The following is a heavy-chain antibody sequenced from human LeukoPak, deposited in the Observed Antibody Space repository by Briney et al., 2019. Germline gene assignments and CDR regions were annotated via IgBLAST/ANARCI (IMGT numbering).Heavy chain of an antibody. Sequence: ASVKVSCKASGYTFTNYGISWVRQAPGQGLEWMGWISAYNGNTNYAQKLQGRVTMTTDTSTSTAYMDLSGLRPDDTAVYYCAREGSGYTYGRGSYFDYWGHGILVTVSS. CDR1: GYTFTNYG. V-gene: IGHV1-18*01. J-gene: IGHJ4*01. CDR2: ISAYNGNT. CDR3: AREGSGYTYGRGSYFDY. D-gene: IGHD5-18*01.